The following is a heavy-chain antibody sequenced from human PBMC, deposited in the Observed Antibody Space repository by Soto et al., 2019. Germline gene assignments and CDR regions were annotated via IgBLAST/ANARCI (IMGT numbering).Heavy chain of an antibody. Sequence: GGSLRLSCAASGFIFNNYAMSWVRQAPGKGLEWVSTISGSGGNTYYADSVKGRFNISRGNSKNTLYLQMSSLRAEDTAVFYCAKGHSDASASYFDCWGQGTLVTVSS. D-gene: IGHD3-10*01. CDR3: AKGHSDASASYFDC. J-gene: IGHJ4*02. CDR2: ISGSGGNT. CDR1: GFIFNNYA. V-gene: IGHV3-23*01.